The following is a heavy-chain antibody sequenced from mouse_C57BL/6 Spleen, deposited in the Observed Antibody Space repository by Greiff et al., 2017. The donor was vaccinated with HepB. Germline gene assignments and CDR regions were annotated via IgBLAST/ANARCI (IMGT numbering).Heavy chain of an antibody. CDR1: GFTFSDYG. Sequence: EVKLVESGGGLVKPGGSLKLSCAASGFTFSDYGMHWVRQAPEKGLEWVAYISSGSSTIYYADTVKGRFTISRDNDKNTLFLQMTSLRSEDTAMYYCARYDYDVWYFDVWGTGTTVTVSS. D-gene: IGHD2-4*01. CDR3: ARYDYDVWYFDV. J-gene: IGHJ1*03. V-gene: IGHV5-17*01. CDR2: ISSGSSTI.